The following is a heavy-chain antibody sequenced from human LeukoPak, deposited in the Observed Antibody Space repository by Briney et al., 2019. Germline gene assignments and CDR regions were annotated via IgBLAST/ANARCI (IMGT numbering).Heavy chain of an antibody. J-gene: IGHJ4*02. D-gene: IGHD3-10*01. CDR2: ISDSGGTT. Sequence: PGGSLRLSCTASGFTFNNYAMNWVRQAPGKGLEWVSGISDSGGTTYYADSVKGRFTISRDNSKNTLNLQMNSLRAEDTAVYYCVKDRTGTYTLDYWGQGTLVTVSS. V-gene: IGHV3-23*01. CDR1: GFTFNNYA. CDR3: VKDRTGTYTLDY.